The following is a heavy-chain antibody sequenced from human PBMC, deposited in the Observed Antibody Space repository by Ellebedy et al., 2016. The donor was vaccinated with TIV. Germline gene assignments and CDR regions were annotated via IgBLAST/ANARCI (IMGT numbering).Heavy chain of an antibody. V-gene: IGHV3-74*01. J-gene: IGHJ4*02. CDR2: IHCDGSTT. D-gene: IGHD5-24*01. Sequence: GESLKISXAASGFSFSDHSMHWVRQAPGKGLVWVSRIHCDGSTTSYADSVKGRFTISRDSAKNMLYLQMNSLRAEDTAVFYCVRDQMGSSYPFDYWGQGTLVTVSP. CDR3: VRDQMGSSYPFDY. CDR1: GFSFSDHS.